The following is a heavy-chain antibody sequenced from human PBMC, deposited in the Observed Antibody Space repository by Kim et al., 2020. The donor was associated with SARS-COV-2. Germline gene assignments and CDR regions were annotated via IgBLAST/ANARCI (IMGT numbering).Heavy chain of an antibody. J-gene: IGHJ4*02. CDR3: ARHMPRGRYNPNRYFDY. CDR2: IYPGDSDT. CDR1: GYSFTSYW. V-gene: IGHV5-51*01. D-gene: IGHD1-20*01. Sequence: GESLKISCKGSGYSFTSYWIGWVRQMPGKGLEWMGIIYPGDSDTRYSPSFQGQVTISADKSISTAYLQWSSLKASDTAMYYCARHMPRGRYNPNRYFDYWGQGTLVTVSS.